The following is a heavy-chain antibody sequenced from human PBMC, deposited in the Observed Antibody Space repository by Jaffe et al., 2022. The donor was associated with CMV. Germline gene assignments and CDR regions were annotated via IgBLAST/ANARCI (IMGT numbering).Heavy chain of an antibody. CDR3: ARENWVLDY. J-gene: IGHJ4*02. D-gene: IGHD3-22*01. Sequence: VQVVQSGGGLVQPGGSLRLSCTASGISFSSFSMTWVRQAPGKGLEWVARIKEDGSQIFYVDSVKGRFTISRDNAKSSLFLQMNSLGVDDTAVYYCARENWVLDYWGQGTLVTVSS. CDR1: GISFSSFS. V-gene: IGHV3-7*03. CDR2: IKEDGSQI.